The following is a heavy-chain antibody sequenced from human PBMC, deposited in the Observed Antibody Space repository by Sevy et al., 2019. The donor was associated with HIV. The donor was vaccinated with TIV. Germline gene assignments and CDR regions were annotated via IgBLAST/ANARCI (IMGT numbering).Heavy chain of an antibody. Sequence: SETLSLTCTVSGGSISSSSYYWGWIRQPPGKGLKWIGSIYYSGSTYYNPSLKSRFTISVDTSKDQFSLKLSSVTAADTAVYYCARHGSYDSTGKGAFDIWGQGTMVSVSS. CDR2: IYYSGST. D-gene: IGHD3-22*01. J-gene: IGHJ3*02. V-gene: IGHV4-39*01. CDR1: GGSISSSSYY. CDR3: ARHGSYDSTGKGAFDI.